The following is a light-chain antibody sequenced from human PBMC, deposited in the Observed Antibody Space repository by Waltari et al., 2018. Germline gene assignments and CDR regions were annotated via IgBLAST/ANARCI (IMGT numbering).Light chain of an antibody. V-gene: IGKV3-11*01. CDR1: QRIDRY. Sequence: EIVLTQSPVTLSLSPGEGATLSCRASQRIDRYLAWYQQKPGQAPRLLIYNASKRASGIPARVRGRGSGTDFTLTISSLEPEDSAVYYCHQSFDWTRGTFGQGTKVEIK. CDR3: HQSFDWTRGT. CDR2: NAS. J-gene: IGKJ1*01.